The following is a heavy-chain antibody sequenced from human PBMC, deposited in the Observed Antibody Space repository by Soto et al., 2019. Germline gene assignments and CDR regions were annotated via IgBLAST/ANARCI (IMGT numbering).Heavy chain of an antibody. D-gene: IGHD1-26*01. V-gene: IGHV4-34*12. CDR2: IIHSEST. CDR3: ARQRPTDGRWEFANYYGMDV. CDR1: GGSFSAYY. Sequence: PSETLSLTCAVYGGSFSAYYWSWVRQPPGKGLEWIGEIIHSESTKYNPSLKSRVTISVDTSKNQFSLKLSSVTAADTAVYYCARQRPTDGRWEFANYYGMDVWGQGTTVTV. J-gene: IGHJ6*02.